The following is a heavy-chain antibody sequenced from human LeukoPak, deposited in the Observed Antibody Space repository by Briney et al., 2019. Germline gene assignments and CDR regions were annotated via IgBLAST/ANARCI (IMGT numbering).Heavy chain of an antibody. CDR1: GFSFSSYA. J-gene: IGHJ1*01. V-gene: IGHV3-23*01. CDR3: AKDPHSSSAEYFQH. CDR2: ISGSGGST. Sequence: PGGSLRLSCAASGFSFSSYAMRWVRQAPGKGLEWVSAISGSGGSTYYADSVKGRFTISRDNSKNTLYLQMNSLRAEDTAVYYCAKDPHSSSAEYFQHWGQGTLVTVSS. D-gene: IGHD6-6*01.